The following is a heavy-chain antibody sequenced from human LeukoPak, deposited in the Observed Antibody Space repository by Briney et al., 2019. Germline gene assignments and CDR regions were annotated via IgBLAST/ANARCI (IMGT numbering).Heavy chain of an antibody. CDR2: IYYSGST. Sequence: SETLSLTCTVSGGSISSGGYYWSWIRQHPGKGLEWIGYIYYSGSTYYNPSLKSRVTISVDTSKNQFSLKLSSVTAADTAVYYCARDSLHNWFDPWGQGTLVTVSS. J-gene: IGHJ5*02. CDR3: ARDSLHNWFDP. V-gene: IGHV4-31*03. CDR1: GGSISSGGYY.